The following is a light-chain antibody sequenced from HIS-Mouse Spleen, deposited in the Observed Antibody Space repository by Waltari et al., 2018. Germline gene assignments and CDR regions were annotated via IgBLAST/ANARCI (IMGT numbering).Light chain of an antibody. Sequence: IVLTQSPGTLSLSPGERATLSCRASQSVSSSYLAWYPQTPGQAPRLLIYGASSRATGIPDSFSGSGSGTDFTLTISRLEPEDFAVYYCQQYGSSSTFGQGTKVEIK. V-gene: IGKV3-20*01. CDR3: QQYGSSST. CDR1: QSVSSSY. CDR2: GAS. J-gene: IGKJ1*01.